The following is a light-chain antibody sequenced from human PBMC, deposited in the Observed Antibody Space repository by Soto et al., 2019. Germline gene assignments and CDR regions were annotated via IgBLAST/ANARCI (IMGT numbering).Light chain of an antibody. J-gene: IGLJ1*01. Sequence: QSALTQPASVSGSPGQSITISCTGTSSDVGGYNYVSWYQQHPGKAPKLMIYEVSNRPSRVSNRFSGSKSGNTASLTISGLQAEDEADYYCSSYTRSSTPYVYGTGTEVTVL. CDR2: EVS. V-gene: IGLV2-14*01. CDR1: SSDVGGYNY. CDR3: SSYTRSSTPYV.